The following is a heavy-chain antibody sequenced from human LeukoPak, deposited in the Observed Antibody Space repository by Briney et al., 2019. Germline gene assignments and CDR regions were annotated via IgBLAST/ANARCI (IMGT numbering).Heavy chain of an antibody. CDR3: ARDPGVVAMNYLDY. Sequence: GGSLRLSCAASGFTFSSHAMSWVRQAPGKGLEWVSAIGGIGGSTYYADSVKGRFTISRDNSKNTLYLQMNSLRAEDTGLYFCARDPGVVAMNYLDYWGQGTLVTVSS. J-gene: IGHJ4*02. D-gene: IGHD3-3*01. CDR2: IGGIGGST. CDR1: GFTFSSHA. V-gene: IGHV3-23*01.